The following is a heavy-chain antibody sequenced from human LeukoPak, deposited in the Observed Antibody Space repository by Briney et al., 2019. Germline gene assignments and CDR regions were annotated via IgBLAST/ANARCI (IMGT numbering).Heavy chain of an antibody. V-gene: IGHV1-3*04. D-gene: IGHD1-26*01. CDR3: ARDSGYFPY. CDR2: INTGNGNT. J-gene: IGHJ4*02. Sequence: ASVKVSCKASGYTFTSYGISWVRQAPGQRLEWMGWINTGNGNTKYTQKFQGRVTITRDTSASTAYMELSSLTSEDTAVYYCARDSGYFPYWGQGALVTVSS. CDR1: GYTFTSYG.